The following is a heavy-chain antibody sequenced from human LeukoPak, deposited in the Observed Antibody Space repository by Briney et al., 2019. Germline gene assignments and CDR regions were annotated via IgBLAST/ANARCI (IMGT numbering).Heavy chain of an antibody. CDR3: ARVKTEWEWSQAEYFQH. J-gene: IGHJ1*01. D-gene: IGHD1-26*01. CDR2: IKQDGSEK. V-gene: IGHV3-7*01. Sequence: PGGSLRLSCAASGFTFSSYWMSWVRQAPGKGLEWVANIKQDGSEKYYVDSVKGRFTISRDNAKNSLYLQMNSLRAEDTAVYYCARVKTEWEWSQAEYFQHWGQGTLVTVSS. CDR1: GFTFSSYW.